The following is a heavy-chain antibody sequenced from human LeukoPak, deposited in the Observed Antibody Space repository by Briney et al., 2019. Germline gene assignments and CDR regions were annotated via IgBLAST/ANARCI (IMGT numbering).Heavy chain of an antibody. J-gene: IGHJ4*02. V-gene: IGHV3-53*01. CDR3: ARVVTGTTFRFDY. CDR2: IYSGGGT. CDR1: GFTVSNNY. D-gene: IGHD1-20*01. Sequence: GGSLRLSCAASGFTVSNNYMNWVRQAPGKGLEWVSVIYSGGGTYYADSVKGRFTISRDNSKNTLFLQMNSLRAEDTAVYHCARVVTGTTFRFDYWGQGTLVTVSS.